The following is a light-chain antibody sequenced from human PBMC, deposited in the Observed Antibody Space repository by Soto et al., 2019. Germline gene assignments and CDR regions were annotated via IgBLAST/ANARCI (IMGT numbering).Light chain of an antibody. CDR3: QQLRMYPST. V-gene: IGKV1-9*01. J-gene: IGKJ4*01. CDR1: QDIAIY. Sequence: QLSQSPSSLSAYVGDRVTITCRASQDIAIYLAWYQQKPGEAPKLLIYAASTLYGGVPSRFSGSGSGTDFALTITSLQAEDFATYYCQQLRMYPSTFGGGTMVDIK. CDR2: AAS.